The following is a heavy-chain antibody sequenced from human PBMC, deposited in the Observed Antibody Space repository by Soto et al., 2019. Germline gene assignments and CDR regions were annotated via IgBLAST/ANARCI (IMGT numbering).Heavy chain of an antibody. D-gene: IGHD2-15*01. CDR3: TTAINCRSGRCRYYYYGMDV. CDR1: GGTFSSYA. CDR2: IIPIFGTA. V-gene: IGHV1-69*01. Sequence: QVQLVQSWAEVKKPGSSVKVSCKASGGTFSSYAISWVRQAPGQGLEWMGGIIPIFGTANYAQKFQGRVKITEDESTNTAYMELSSLGSEDTAVYYCTTAINCRSGRCRYYYYGMDVWGQGTTVTVSS. J-gene: IGHJ6*02.